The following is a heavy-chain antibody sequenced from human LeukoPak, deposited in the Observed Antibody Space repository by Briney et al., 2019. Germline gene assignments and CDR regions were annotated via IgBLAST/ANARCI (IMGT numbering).Heavy chain of an antibody. CDR3: AKVPSSGWYESNWLGAFDI. V-gene: IGHV3-53*01. J-gene: IGHJ3*02. Sequence: GGSLRLSCAASGFTVSSNYMSWVRQAPGKGLEWVSVIYSGGSTYYADSVKGRFTISRDNSKNTLYLQMNSLRAEDTAVYYCAKVPSSGWYESNWLGAFDIWGQGTMVTVSS. CDR2: IYSGGST. D-gene: IGHD6-19*01. CDR1: GFTVSSNY.